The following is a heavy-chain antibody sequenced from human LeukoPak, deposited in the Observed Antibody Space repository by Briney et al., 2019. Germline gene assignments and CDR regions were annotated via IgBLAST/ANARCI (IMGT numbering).Heavy chain of an antibody. CDR1: GYTFTTYG. CDR2: ISPYNGNT. V-gene: IGHV1-18*01. CDR3: ARDRAVVVAATDY. Sequence: ASVKVSCKASGYTFTTYGISWVRQAPGQGLEWMGWISPYNGNTSYAQKLQVRVTMTTDTSTSTAYMELRSLRSDDTAVYYCARDRAVVVAATDYWGQGTLVTVSS. D-gene: IGHD2-15*01. J-gene: IGHJ4*02.